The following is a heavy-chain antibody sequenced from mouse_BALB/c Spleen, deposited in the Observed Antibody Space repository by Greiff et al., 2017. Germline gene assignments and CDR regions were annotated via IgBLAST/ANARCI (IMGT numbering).Heavy chain of an antibody. Sequence: EVQRVESGGGLVQPGGSLKLSCAASGFTFSSYTMSWVRQTPEKRLEWVAYISNGGGSTYYPDTVKGRFTISRDNAKNTLYLQMSSLKSEDTAMYYCARQDYYGSGDAMDYWGQGTSVTVSS. J-gene: IGHJ4*01. D-gene: IGHD1-1*01. CDR1: GFTFSSYT. CDR2: ISNGGGST. V-gene: IGHV5-12-2*01. CDR3: ARQDYYGSGDAMDY.